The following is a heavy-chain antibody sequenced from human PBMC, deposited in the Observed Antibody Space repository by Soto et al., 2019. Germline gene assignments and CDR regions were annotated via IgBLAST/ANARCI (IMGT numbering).Heavy chain of an antibody. J-gene: IGHJ4*02. V-gene: IGHV1-3*01. CDR2: VTGGNGDT. D-gene: IGHD3-10*02. CDR3: ARDSGVRGPSGDLDY. Sequence: QVPLVQSGAEVKEPEASVKLSCKASGFIFTSHVVHWVRQAPGQRLEWMGWVTGGNGDTKYSQKFQGRVTITRDISATTAYMELSRLTSEDKAIYYCARDSGVRGPSGDLDYWGQGTLVTVSS. CDR1: GFIFTSHV.